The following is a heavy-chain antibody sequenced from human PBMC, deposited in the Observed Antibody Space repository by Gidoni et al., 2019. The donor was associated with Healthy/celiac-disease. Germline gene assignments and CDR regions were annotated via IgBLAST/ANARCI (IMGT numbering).Heavy chain of an antibody. CDR1: GFTVSSNY. Sequence: EVQLVESGGGLVQPGGSLRLSCAASGFTVSSNYISWVRQTTGKGLECVAVIYSGGSTYYADSVKGRFTISRDNSKNTLYLQMNSLRAEDTAVYYCARAIRGYSGYDEGYYFDYWGQGTLVTVSS. V-gene: IGHV3-66*01. J-gene: IGHJ4*02. CDR2: IYSGGST. D-gene: IGHD5-12*01. CDR3: ARAIRGYSGYDEGYYFDY.